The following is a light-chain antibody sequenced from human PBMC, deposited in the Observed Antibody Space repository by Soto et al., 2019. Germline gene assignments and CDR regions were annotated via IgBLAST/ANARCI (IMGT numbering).Light chain of an antibody. J-gene: IGKJ1*01. CDR3: QQYKNGWT. CDR1: QSVSSN. V-gene: IGKV3-15*01. CDR2: GAS. Sequence: EILVTQSASTLCASPGERATLSCRASQSVSSNLAWYQQKPGQAPRLLIYGASTRATGIPAKFSGCGSGTEFTLTISSLKSEDFAIYYCQQYKNGWTFGQGTKVDIK.